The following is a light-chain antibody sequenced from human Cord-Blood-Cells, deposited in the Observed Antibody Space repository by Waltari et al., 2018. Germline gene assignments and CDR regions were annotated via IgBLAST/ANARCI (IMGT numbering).Light chain of an antibody. CDR2: DVS. V-gene: IGLV2-14*01. Sequence: QSALTQPASVSGSPGQSITISCTGTSNDVGGYNYASWYQQHPGKAPKLMIYDVSNRPSGVSNRFSGSKSGNTASLTISGLQAEDEADYYCSSYTSSSTLVFGTGTKVTVL. CDR3: SSYTSSSTLV. J-gene: IGLJ1*01. CDR1: SNDVGGYNY.